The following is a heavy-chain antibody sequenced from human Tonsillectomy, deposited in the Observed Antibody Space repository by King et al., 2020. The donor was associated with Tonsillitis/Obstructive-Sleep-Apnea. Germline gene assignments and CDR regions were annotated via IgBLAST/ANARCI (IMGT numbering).Heavy chain of an antibody. J-gene: IGHJ4*02. CDR2: ISAYNGNT. V-gene: IGHV1-18*01. D-gene: IGHD4-17*01. Sequence: QLVQSGAEVKKPGASVKVSCKASGSGYTFTSYGISWVRQAPGPGLEWMGWISAYNGNTNYAQKFQGKVTMTTDTSTSTAYMDLRSLRSDDTALYHCTKFPSLYVDYSVPSAFDYWGQGTLVTVSS. CDR3: TKFPSLYVDYSVPSAFDY. CDR1: GYTFTSYG.